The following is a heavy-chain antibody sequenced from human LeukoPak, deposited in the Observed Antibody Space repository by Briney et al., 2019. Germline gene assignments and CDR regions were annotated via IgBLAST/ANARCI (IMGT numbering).Heavy chain of an antibody. Sequence: GGSLKLSCAASGFTFSGSAMHWVRQASGKGLEWVGHIRSKANSYATAYAASVKGRFTISRDDSKNTAYLQMNSLTAEDTAVYYCARGPDYYGSGTYVSWGQGTLVTVSS. CDR1: GFTFSGSA. CDR2: IRSKANSYAT. D-gene: IGHD3-10*01. CDR3: ARGPDYYGSGTYVS. V-gene: IGHV3-73*01. J-gene: IGHJ5*02.